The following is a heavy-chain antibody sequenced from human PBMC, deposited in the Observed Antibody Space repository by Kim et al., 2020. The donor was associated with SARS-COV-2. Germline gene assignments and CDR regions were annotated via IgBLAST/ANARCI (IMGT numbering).Heavy chain of an antibody. CDR1: GFSFGSFA. J-gene: IGHJ4*02. Sequence: GGSLRLSCATSGFSFGSFAMHWVRQTPEKGLEWLASINTNGVSTYYAESVEGRFTIARDNLRNTLSLQMNSLRPDDTAIYYCAKDPWGYHAYFDHWSQRILVTVSS. D-gene: IGHD3-16*01. CDR3: AKDPWGYHAYFDH. CDR2: INTNGVST. V-gene: IGHV3-23*01.